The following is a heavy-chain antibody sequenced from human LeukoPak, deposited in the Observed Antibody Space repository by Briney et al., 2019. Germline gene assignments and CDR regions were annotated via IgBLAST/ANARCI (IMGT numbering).Heavy chain of an antibody. Sequence: GGSLRLSCAASGFTFRTSWMSWVRQAPGKGLEWVANINQDGSEKYYVDSVKGRFTISRDNAKNSLYLQMNSLRADDTAVYYCARQDYYFDYWGRGTLVTVSS. J-gene: IGHJ4*02. CDR1: GFTFRTSW. CDR2: INQDGSEK. V-gene: IGHV3-7*01. CDR3: ARQDYYFDY.